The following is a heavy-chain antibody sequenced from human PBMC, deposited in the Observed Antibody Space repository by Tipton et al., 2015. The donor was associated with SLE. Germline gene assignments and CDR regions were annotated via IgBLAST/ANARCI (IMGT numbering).Heavy chain of an antibody. CDR2: IYHSGGT. D-gene: IGHD2-8*02. CDR3: ARLRDTGSLMWFDP. J-gene: IGHJ5*02. CDR1: GYSISSGYY. V-gene: IGHV4-38-2*02. Sequence: TLSLTCTVSGYSISSGYYWGWIRQFPGMGLEWIGSIYHSGGTNYNPPLKTRVTISVDTSKNQFSLKVNSVTAGDTAIYYCARLRDTGSLMWFDPWGQGILVTVAS.